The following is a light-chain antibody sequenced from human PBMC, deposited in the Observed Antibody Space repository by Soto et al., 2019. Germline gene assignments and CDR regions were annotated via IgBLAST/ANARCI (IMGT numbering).Light chain of an antibody. Sequence: MTHSPSTLSSSVGDRVTITCRASQSISSWLAWYQQKPGKAPKLLIYDASSLESGVPSRFSGSGSGTEFTLTISSLQPEDFATYYCLQHNSYPRTFGQGTKVDI. CDR2: DAS. CDR3: LQHNSYPRT. V-gene: IGKV1-5*01. CDR1: QSISSW. J-gene: IGKJ1*01.